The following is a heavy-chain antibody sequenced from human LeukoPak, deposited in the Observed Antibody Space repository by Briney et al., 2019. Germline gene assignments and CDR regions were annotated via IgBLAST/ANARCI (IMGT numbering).Heavy chain of an antibody. CDR3: ARCESYSSSWYDGAFDI. Sequence: SETLSLTCTVSGGSISSSSYYWGWIRQPAGKGLEWIGRIYTSGSTNYNPSLKSRVTMSVDTSKNQFSLKLSSVTAADTAVYYCARCESYSSSWYDGAFDIWGQGTMVTVSS. V-gene: IGHV4-61*02. J-gene: IGHJ3*02. CDR1: GGSISSSSYY. CDR2: IYTSGST. D-gene: IGHD6-13*01.